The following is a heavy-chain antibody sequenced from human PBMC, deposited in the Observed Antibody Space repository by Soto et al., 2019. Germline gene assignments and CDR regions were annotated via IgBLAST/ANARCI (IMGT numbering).Heavy chain of an antibody. CDR2: INAGNGNT. V-gene: IGHV1-3*01. Sequence: ASVKVSCKASGYTFTSYAMHWVRQAPGQRLEWMGWINAGNGNTKYSQKFQGRVTITRDTSASTAYMELSSLRSEDTAVYYCARDTSGEYVYGYWGQGTLVTVSS. J-gene: IGHJ4*02. D-gene: IGHD5-18*01. CDR1: GYTFTSYA. CDR3: ARDTSGEYVYGY.